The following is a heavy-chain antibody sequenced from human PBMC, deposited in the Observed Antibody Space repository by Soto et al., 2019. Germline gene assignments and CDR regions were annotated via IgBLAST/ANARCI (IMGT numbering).Heavy chain of an antibody. CDR3: ASTKDETLYFDY. D-gene: IGHD2-15*01. V-gene: IGHV4-39*01. Sequence: PSETLSLTCTVSGDSISITSCYWGWVRQPPGKGLEWIGSIHYSGSTHYNPSLQSRVTISGDASKKQFSLKLRSVTAADTAVYYCASTKDETLYFDYWGQGTLVTVSS. J-gene: IGHJ4*02. CDR2: IHYSGST. CDR1: GDSISITSCY.